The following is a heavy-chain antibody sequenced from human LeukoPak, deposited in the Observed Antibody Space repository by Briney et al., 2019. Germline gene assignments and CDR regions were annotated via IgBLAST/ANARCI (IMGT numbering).Heavy chain of an antibody. V-gene: IGHV3-23*01. D-gene: IGHD2-2*03. CDR3: AKPLGIVVVPAAHFDY. CDR2: ISGSGGST. J-gene: IGHJ4*02. Sequence: GGSLRLSCAASGFTFSSYAMSWVRQAPEKGLEWVSAISGSGGSTYYADSVKGRFTISRDNSKNTLYLQMNSLRAEDTAVYYCAKPLGIVVVPAAHFDYWGQGTLVTVSS. CDR1: GFTFSSYA.